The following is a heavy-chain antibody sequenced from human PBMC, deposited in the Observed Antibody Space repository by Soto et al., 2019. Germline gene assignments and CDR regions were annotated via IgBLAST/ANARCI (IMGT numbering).Heavy chain of an antibody. D-gene: IGHD2-15*01. V-gene: IGHV3-21*01. CDR1: GFTFSSYS. Sequence: EVQLVESGGGLVKPGGSLRLSCAASGFTFSSYSMNWVRQAPGKGLEWVSSISSSSSYIYYADSVKGRFTISRDNAKNSLYLQMNSLRAEDTAVYYCARIPPGLLVGDAFDIWGQGTMVTVSS. J-gene: IGHJ3*02. CDR2: ISSSSSYI. CDR3: ARIPPGLLVGDAFDI.